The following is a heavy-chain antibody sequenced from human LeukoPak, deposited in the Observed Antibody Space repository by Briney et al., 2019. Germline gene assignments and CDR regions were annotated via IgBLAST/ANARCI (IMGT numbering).Heavy chain of an antibody. D-gene: IGHD3-22*01. Sequence: GGSLRLSCAASGFTFSSYAMSWVRQAPGKGLEWVSAISGSGGSTYYADSVKGRFTISRDNSKNTLYLQMNSLRAEDTAVYYCAKSPYYYDSSGRGYAFDIWGQGTMVTVSS. CDR3: AKSPYYYDSSGRGYAFDI. CDR2: ISGSGGST. J-gene: IGHJ3*02. CDR1: GFTFSSYA. V-gene: IGHV3-23*01.